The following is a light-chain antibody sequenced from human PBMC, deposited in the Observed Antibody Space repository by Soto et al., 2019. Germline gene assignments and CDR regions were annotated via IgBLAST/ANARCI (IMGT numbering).Light chain of an antibody. CDR2: GVS. CDR3: QQFYKGWT. V-gene: IGKV1-5*01. Sequence: DIQMTQSPSTLSASVGDRVTITCRASQSVGRSLAWYQQQRGKAPKLLIYGVSTLESGVPSRFSGFGSGTEFTLSISSLQPGDFGTYYCQQFYKGWTFGKGTRV. J-gene: IGKJ1*01. CDR1: QSVGRS.